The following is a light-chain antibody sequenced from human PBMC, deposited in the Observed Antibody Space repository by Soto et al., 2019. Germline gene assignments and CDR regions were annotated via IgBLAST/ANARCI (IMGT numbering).Light chain of an antibody. CDR2: GAS. Sequence: EIVLTQSPGTLSLSPGERATLSCRASQSVSSNYIAWYQQKPGQAPRLLIYGASSRATGIPDRFSGSGSGTDFTLTISRLEPEDFAVYYCQQYGSSPKTFGQGTKVEI. V-gene: IGKV3-20*01. CDR1: QSVSSNY. J-gene: IGKJ1*01. CDR3: QQYGSSPKT.